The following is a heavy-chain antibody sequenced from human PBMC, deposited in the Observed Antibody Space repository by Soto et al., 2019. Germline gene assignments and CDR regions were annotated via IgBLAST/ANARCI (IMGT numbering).Heavy chain of an antibody. CDR2: IWYDGSNK. CDR1: GFTFSSYG. Sequence: QVQLVESGGGVVQPGRSLRLSCAASGFTFSSYGMHWVRQAPGKGLEWVAVIWYDGSNKYYADSVKGRLTISRDNSKNALYLQMNSLRAEDTAVYYCARAQRWLQWGIYFDYWGQGTLVTVSS. D-gene: IGHD3-16*01. J-gene: IGHJ4*02. V-gene: IGHV3-33*01. CDR3: ARAQRWLQWGIYFDY.